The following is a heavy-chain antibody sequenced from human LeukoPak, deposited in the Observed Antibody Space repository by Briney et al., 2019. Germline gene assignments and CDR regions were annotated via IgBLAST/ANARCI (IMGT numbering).Heavy chain of an antibody. CDR2: INTNTGIP. CDR3: ARDLVSAGFDI. J-gene: IGHJ3*02. CDR1: GYTFTSYG. Sequence: ASVKVSCKASGYTFTSYGISWVRQAPGQGLEWMGWINTNTGIPTYAQGFAGRFVFSLDTSVTTAYLQITSLKAEDTAVYYCARDLVSAGFDIWGQGTMVTVSS. V-gene: IGHV7-4-1*02. D-gene: IGHD6-6*01.